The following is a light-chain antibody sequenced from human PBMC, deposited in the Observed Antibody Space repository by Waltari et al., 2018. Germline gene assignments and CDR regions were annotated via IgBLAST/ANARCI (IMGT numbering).Light chain of an antibody. V-gene: IGLV2-14*01. Sequence: QSALTQPASVSGSPGQSITISCTGSSTDVGAYTFASWYQQHPGKVPKLILYDVGNPPSGISHRFSASKSGNTASLTISGLQEEDEGEYYCSSYTTSTTLLFGTGTRLTVL. CDR3: SSYTTSTTLL. J-gene: IGLJ1*01. CDR1: STDVGAYTF. CDR2: DVG.